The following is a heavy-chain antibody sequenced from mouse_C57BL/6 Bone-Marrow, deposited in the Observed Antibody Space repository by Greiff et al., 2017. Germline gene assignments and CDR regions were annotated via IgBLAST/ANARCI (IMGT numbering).Heavy chain of an antibody. V-gene: IGHV1-4*01. J-gene: IGHJ4*01. D-gene: IGHD2-4*01. Sequence: QVQLQQSGAELAIPGASVKMSCKASGYTFTSYTMHWVKQRPGQGLEWIGYINPSSGYTKYNQKFKDKATLTADKSSSTAYMQLSSLTSEDSAVYYCARHDYDLYYAMDYWGQGTSVTVSS. CDR1: GYTFTSYT. CDR2: INPSSGYT. CDR3: ARHDYDLYYAMDY.